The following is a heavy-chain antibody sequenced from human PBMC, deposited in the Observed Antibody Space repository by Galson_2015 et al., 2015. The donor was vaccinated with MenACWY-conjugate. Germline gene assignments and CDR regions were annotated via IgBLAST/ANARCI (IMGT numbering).Heavy chain of an antibody. V-gene: IGHV3-74*01. CDR3: AREWREMYYGQLDY. CDR1: GFTFGYYW. J-gene: IGHJ4*01. Sequence: SLRLSCAASGFTFGYYWLHWVRQAPGTGLVWVSRINSDGSTTGHADSVKGRFTISRDNARSTLYLQMNSLRAEDTAVYYCAREWREMYYGQLDYWGHGTLVSCSS. CDR2: INSDGSTT. D-gene: IGHD2-8*01.